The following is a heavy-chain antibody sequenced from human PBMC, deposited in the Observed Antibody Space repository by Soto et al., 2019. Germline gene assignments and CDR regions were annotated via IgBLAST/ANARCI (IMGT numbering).Heavy chain of an antibody. CDR1: GGSFSGYY. V-gene: IGHV4-34*01. CDR2: INHSGST. CDR3: ARTIVVVPAAMIHPRDNDAFDI. J-gene: IGHJ3*02. Sequence: QVQLQQWGAGLLKPSETLSLTCAVYGGSFSGYYWSWIRQPPGKGLEWIGEINHSGSTNYNPSLKSRVTIPVDTSKNQFSLKLSSVTAADTAVYYCARTIVVVPAAMIHPRDNDAFDIWGQGTMVTVSS. D-gene: IGHD2-2*01.